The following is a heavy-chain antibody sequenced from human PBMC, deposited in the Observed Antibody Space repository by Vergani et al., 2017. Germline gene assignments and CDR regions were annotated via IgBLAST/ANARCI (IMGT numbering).Heavy chain of an antibody. CDR1: GFTFSSYA. D-gene: IGHD2-2*01. CDR2: ICGSGGST. V-gene: IGHV3-23*01. CDR3: AKRSRAPLCCSSTSGPQPIDD. J-gene: IGHJ4*02. Sequence: EVQLLESGGGLVQPGGSLRLSCAASGFTFSSYAMSWVRQAPGKGLEWVSAICGSGGSTYYADSVKGRFTISRDNSKNTLYLQMNSLRAEDTAVYYCAKRSRAPLCCSSTSGPQPIDDWGKGTLVTVSS.